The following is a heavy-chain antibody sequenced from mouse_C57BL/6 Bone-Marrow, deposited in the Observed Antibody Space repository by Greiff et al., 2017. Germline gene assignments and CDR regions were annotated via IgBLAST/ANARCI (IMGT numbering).Heavy chain of an antibody. CDR3: AEGGLLRGFAY. Sequence: VQLQQSVAELVRPGASVKLSCTASGFNIKNTYMHWVKQRPEQGLEWIGRIDPAKGNTKYAPKLQGKATITADPSSHTAYRQLSSLTSEDTAIYYCAEGGLLRGFAYWGQGTLVTVSA. D-gene: IGHD2-3*01. J-gene: IGHJ3*01. CDR2: IDPAKGNT. CDR1: GFNIKNTY. V-gene: IGHV14-3*01.